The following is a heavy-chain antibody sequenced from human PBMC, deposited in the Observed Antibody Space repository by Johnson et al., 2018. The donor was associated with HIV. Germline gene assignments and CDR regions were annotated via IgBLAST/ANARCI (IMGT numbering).Heavy chain of an antibody. CDR1: GFTLGDYA. Sequence: EVQLVESGGDLVQPGRSLTLSCTASGFTLGDYAVSWIRQAPGKGLEWVGRIKSKTDGGTTDYAAPVKGRFTISRDDSKNTLYLQMNSLRAEDTAVYYCAEGNHGIWGQGTMVTVSS. CDR3: AEGNHGI. D-gene: IGHD2/OR15-2a*01. CDR2: IKSKTDGGTT. J-gene: IGHJ3*02. V-gene: IGHV3-15*01.